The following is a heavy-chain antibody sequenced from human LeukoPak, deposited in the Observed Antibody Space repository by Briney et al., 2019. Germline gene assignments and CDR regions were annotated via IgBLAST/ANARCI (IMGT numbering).Heavy chain of an antibody. Sequence: SETLSLTCTVSGGSISYYHWSWIRQPPGKGLQWIGYVYYSGSTNYNPSLKSRVTISVDTSKNQFSLKLNSVTPADTAVYYCATLTGGDDAFDIWGQGTMVTVSS. CDR1: GGSISYYH. CDR2: VYYSGST. D-gene: IGHD4-23*01. J-gene: IGHJ3*02. CDR3: ATLTGGDDAFDI. V-gene: IGHV4-59*01.